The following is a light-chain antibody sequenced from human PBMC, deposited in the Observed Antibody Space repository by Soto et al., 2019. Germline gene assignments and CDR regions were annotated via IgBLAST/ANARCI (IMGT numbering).Light chain of an antibody. Sequence: QSALTQPASVSGSPGQSITISCTGTSSDVGGYHYVSWYQQHPGKAPKLMIYDVSNRPSGVSNRFSGSKSGNTASLTISGLQAEDEADYYCSSYTSSSTRVVFGGGTQLTVL. CDR2: DVS. V-gene: IGLV2-14*03. J-gene: IGLJ2*01. CDR3: SSYTSSSTRVV. CDR1: SSDVGGYHY.